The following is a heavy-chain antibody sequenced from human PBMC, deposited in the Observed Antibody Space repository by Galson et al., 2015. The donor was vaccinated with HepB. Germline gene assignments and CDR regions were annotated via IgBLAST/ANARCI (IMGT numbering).Heavy chain of an antibody. Sequence: SLRLSCAASGFTFRGHAMSWVRQAPGKGLEWVSSLCGSGMSIFYAESVKGRFTISRDNFKNTLYLQMNSLRAEDTALYYCAKDEDFDSTGVLDHWGQGTLVVVSS. V-gene: IGHV3-23*01. CDR2: LCGSGMSI. CDR3: AKDEDFDSTGVLDH. D-gene: IGHD2-8*02. CDR1: GFTFRGHA. J-gene: IGHJ4*02.